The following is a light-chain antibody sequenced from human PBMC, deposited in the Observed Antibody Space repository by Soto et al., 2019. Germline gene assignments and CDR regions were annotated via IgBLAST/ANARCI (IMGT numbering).Light chain of an antibody. CDR1: QSVSDN. J-gene: IGKJ4*01. Sequence: EIVMTQSPVTLSVSPGERATLSCRASQSVSDNLAWYQQKPGQAPGLLFYGASTRATDIPVRFSGSGSGTEFTLTISSLQSEDFAVYYCQQYNNWPLTFGGGTKVDIK. CDR3: QQYNNWPLT. CDR2: GAS. V-gene: IGKV3D-15*01.